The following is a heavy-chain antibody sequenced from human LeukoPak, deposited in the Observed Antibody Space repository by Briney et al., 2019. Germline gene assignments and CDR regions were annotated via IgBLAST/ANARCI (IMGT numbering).Heavy chain of an antibody. J-gene: IGHJ4*02. CDR3: ARAPLSSGWYFPLVDY. CDR2: IYYSGST. V-gene: IGHV4-61*01. CDR1: GGSVSSGSYY. Sequence: SETLSLTCTVSGGSVSSGSYYWSWIRQPPGKGLEWIGYIYYSGSTNYNPSLKSRVTISVDTSKNQFSLKLSSVTAADTAVYYCARAPLSSGWYFPLVDYWGQGTLVTVSS. D-gene: IGHD6-19*01.